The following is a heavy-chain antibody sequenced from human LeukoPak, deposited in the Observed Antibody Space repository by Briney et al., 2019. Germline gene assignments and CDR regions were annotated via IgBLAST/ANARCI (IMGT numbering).Heavy chain of an antibody. J-gene: IGHJ4*02. CDR3: AVEIVAAAGPFDY. D-gene: IGHD6-13*01. CDR2: IYYSGST. CDR1: GGSISSSSYY. V-gene: IGHV4-39*07. Sequence: SETLSLTCTVSGGSISSSSYYWGWIRQPPGKGLEWIGSIYYSGSTYYNPSLKSRVTISVDTSKNQFSLKLSSVTAADTAVYYCAVEIVAAAGPFDYWGQGTLVTVSS.